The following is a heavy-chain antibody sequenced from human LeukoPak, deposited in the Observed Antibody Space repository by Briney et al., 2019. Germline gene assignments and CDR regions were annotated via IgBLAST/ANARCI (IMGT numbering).Heavy chain of an antibody. CDR1: GFTFSSQC. J-gene: IGHJ5*02. CDR2: INEDGSKK. D-gene: IGHD3-16*01. CDR3: ARAFS. Sequence: PGGSLRLSCAASGFTFSSQCMSWVRQAPGKGLEWVANINEDGSKKSYVDSVKGRFTISRDNAKNSLYLQMNSLRAEDTAVYYCARAFSWGQGTLVTVSS. V-gene: IGHV3-7*01.